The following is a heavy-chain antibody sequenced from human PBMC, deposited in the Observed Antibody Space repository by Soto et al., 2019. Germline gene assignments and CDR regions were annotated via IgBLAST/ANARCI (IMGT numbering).Heavy chain of an antibody. V-gene: IGHV3-33*01. D-gene: IGHD5-18*01. CDR1: GFPFSSYG. J-gene: IGHJ6*03. Sequence: GGSLRLSCAASGFPFSSYGMHWVRQAPGKGLEWVAVIWYDGSNKYYADSVKGRFTISRDNSKNTLYLQMNSLRAEDTAVYYCARGERDTAMGRTYYYYMDVWGKGTTVTVSS. CDR2: IWYDGSNK. CDR3: ARGERDTAMGRTYYYYMDV.